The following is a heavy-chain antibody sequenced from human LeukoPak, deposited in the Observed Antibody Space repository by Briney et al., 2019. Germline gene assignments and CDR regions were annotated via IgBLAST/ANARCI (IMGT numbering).Heavy chain of an antibody. CDR3: AREYSSGWTSDY. CDR2: INSDGNYT. J-gene: IGHJ4*02. Sequence: GGSLRLSCAASGFTFSSYWMNWVRQAPGKGLVWVSRINSDGNYTTYADSVRGRFTISRDNAKNTLSLQMNRLRAEDTAVYYCAREYSSGWTSDYWGQGTLVTVSS. CDR1: GFTFSSYW. D-gene: IGHD6-19*01. V-gene: IGHV3-74*01.